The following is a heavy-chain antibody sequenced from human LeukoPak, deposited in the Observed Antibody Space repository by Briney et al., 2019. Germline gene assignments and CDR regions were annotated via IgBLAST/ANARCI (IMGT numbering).Heavy chain of an antibody. CDR1: GFTFSNYA. Sequence: GGSLRLSCAASGFTFSNYAMNWASQAPGKGLEWVSATSGSGGSTYYADSVKGRFTISRDNSKNTVYLQMNSLRAEDTAVYYCAKVLDYYYYGMDVWGQGTTVTVSS. CDR2: TSGSGGST. J-gene: IGHJ6*02. V-gene: IGHV3-23*01. CDR3: AKVLDYYYYGMDV.